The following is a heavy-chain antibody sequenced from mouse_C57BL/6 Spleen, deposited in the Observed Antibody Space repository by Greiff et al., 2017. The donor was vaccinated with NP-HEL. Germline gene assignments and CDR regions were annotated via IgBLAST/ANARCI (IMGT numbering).Heavy chain of an antibody. CDR3: AREDYPTFAY. CDR1: GFTFSSYA. CDR2: ISDGGSYT. V-gene: IGHV5-4*01. Sequence: EVKVVESGGGLVKPGGSLKLSCAASGFTFSSYAMSWVRQTPEKRLEWVATISDGGSYTYYPDNVKGRFTISRDNAKNNLYLQMSHLKSEDTAMYYCAREDYPTFAYWGQGTLVTVSA. J-gene: IGHJ3*01. D-gene: IGHD2-4*01.